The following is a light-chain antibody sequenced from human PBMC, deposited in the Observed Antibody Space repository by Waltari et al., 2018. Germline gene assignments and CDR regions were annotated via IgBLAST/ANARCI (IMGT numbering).Light chain of an antibody. CDR1: SSDVGSYSL. CDR2: DVN. V-gene: IGLV2-23*02. Sequence: QSALTQTATVSGSPGQSITISCTGTSSDVGSYSLDSWYQQHPGKATTLTIDDVNKRPSGVSIRFSGSNSGTTASLRISGRQSADEADYYCCSYAASAISVFGGGTRLTVL. CDR3: CSYAASAISV. J-gene: IGLJ3*02.